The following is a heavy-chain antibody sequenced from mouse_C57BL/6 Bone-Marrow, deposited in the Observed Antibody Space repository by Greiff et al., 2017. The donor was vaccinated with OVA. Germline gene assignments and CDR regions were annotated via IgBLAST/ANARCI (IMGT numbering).Heavy chain of an antibody. CDR1: GYTFTNYW. CDR3: YSPPFDY. J-gene: IGHJ2*01. V-gene: IGHV1-63*01. D-gene: IGHD2-12*01. Sequence: QVHVKQSGAELVRPGTSVKMSCKASGYTFTNYWIGWAKQRPGHGLEWIGNIYPGGGYTNYNEKFKGKATLTADKSSSTAYMQFSSLTSEDSAIYYPYSPPFDYWGQGTTLTVSS. CDR2: IYPGGGYT.